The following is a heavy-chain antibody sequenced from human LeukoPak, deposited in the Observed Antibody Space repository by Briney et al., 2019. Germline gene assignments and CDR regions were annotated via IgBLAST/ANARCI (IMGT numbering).Heavy chain of an antibody. J-gene: IGHJ6*03. CDR1: GFTFSSYS. V-gene: IGHV3-21*01. D-gene: IGHD4-23*01. CDR3: ARVSGTTVVTNYYYYMDV. CDR2: ISSSSSYI. Sequence: PGGSLRLSCAASGFTFSSYSMNWVRQAPGKGLEWVSSISSSSSYIYYADSVKGRFTISRDNSKNTLYLQMNSLRAEDTAVYYCARVSGTTVVTNYYYYMDVWGKGTTVTVSS.